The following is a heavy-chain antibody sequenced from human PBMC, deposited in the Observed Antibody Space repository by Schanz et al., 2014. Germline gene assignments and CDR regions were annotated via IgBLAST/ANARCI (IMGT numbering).Heavy chain of an antibody. V-gene: IGHV3-23*01. Sequence: DVHLMESGGGLVQPGGSLRLSCAGSGFTFSSYAMNWVRQAPGKGLEWVSVISGSGDDTYYAASVMGRFTISRDNSKNALYLHITSLRVEDTAVYYCAPLDDCGGGCLINDAFDVWGQGTMVTVSS. CDR1: GFTFSSYA. CDR3: APLDDCGGGCLINDAFDV. D-gene: IGHD2-21*01. J-gene: IGHJ3*01. CDR2: ISGSGDDT.